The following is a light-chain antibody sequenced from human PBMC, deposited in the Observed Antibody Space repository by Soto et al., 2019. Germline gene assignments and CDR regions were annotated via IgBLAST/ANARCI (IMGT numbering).Light chain of an antibody. Sequence: EIVMTQSPATLSVSPGERVTLSCRASQSVSRKLAWYQQKPGQAPRLLIYGTTTRATGIPARFSGSGSGTESTLTISSLQSEDFGIYYCQQYGHWPPYTFGQGTTLDTK. J-gene: IGKJ2*01. V-gene: IGKV3-15*01. CDR3: QQYGHWPPYT. CDR2: GTT. CDR1: QSVSRK.